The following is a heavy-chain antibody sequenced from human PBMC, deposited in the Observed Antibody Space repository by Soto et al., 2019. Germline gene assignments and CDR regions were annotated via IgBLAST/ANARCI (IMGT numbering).Heavy chain of an antibody. V-gene: IGHV4-4*07. D-gene: IGHD2-2*01. CDR3: SRVGCSNSKCYTRGMDV. J-gene: IGHJ6*02. CDR1: GGSISGYY. Sequence: SETLSLTCTVSGGSISGYYWSWWQPAGKGLEWVGRIYSDGTTNYSPSLKSRVTMSLDTSKDQFSLHLNSVTAADTAVYYCSRVGCSNSKCYTRGMDVWGQGTTVTVSS. CDR2: IYSDGTT.